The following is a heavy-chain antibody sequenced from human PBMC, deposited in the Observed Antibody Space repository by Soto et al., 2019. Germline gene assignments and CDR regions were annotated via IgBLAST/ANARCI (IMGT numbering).Heavy chain of an antibody. V-gene: IGHV3-23*01. CDR1: GFTFSSYA. J-gene: IGHJ4*02. D-gene: IGHD3-3*01. CDR3: AKASDVLRFLEPKRGHFDY. Sequence: GGSLRLSCAASGFTFSSYAMSWVRQAPGKGLEWVSAISGSGGSTYYADSVKGRFTISRDNSKNTLYLQMNSLRAEDTAVYYCAKASDVLRFLEPKRGHFDYWGQGTLGTVSS. CDR2: ISGSGGST.